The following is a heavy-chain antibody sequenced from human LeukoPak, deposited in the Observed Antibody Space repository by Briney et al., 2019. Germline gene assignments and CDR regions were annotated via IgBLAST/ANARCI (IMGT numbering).Heavy chain of an antibody. V-gene: IGHV1-69*05. CDR1: GGTLTSYA. D-gene: IGHD4-17*01. J-gene: IGHJ2*01. CDR3: ARSKFVYGDYVHYWYFDL. CDR2: IIPIIGTL. Sequence: SVKVSCKASGGTLTSYATSWVPQAPGQGLEWMGRIIPIIGTLKYAQKFQGRVTITTDESTSTVYMELSSLRSEDTAVYYCARSKFVYGDYVHYWYFDLCGRGSLVTVSS.